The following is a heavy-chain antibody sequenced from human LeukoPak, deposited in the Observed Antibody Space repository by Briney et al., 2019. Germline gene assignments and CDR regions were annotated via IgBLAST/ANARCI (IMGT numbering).Heavy chain of an antibody. D-gene: IGHD3-22*01. J-gene: IGHJ4*02. Sequence: GGSLRLSCVASGFTFSTYGMHWVRQAPGKGLEWVAVISYDGSNTYYADSVKGRFTISRDNSKNRLYLQMSSLRAEDTAVYYCARDSGHYDSSGYLDYWGQGTLVTVSS. CDR1: GFTFSTYG. CDR2: ISYDGSNT. CDR3: ARDSGHYDSSGYLDY. V-gene: IGHV3-30*03.